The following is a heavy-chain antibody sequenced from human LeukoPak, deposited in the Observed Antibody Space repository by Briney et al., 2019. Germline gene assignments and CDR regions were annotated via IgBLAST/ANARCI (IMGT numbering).Heavy chain of an antibody. J-gene: IGHJ5*02. V-gene: IGHV1-2*06. Sequence: ASVKVSCKASGYTFTSYGISWVRQAPGQGLEWMGRINPNSGGTNYAQKFQGRVTMTRDTSISTAYMELSRLRSDDTAVYYCARNVSRSGFDPWGQGTLVTVSS. D-gene: IGHD2-15*01. CDR1: GYTFTSYG. CDR3: ARNVSRSGFDP. CDR2: INPNSGGT.